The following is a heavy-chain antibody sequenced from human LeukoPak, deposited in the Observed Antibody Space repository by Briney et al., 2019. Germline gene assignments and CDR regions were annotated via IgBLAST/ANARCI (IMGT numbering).Heavy chain of an antibody. V-gene: IGHV3-30-3*01. Sequence: GGSLRLSCAASGFTFSTYAMHWVRQAPGKGLEWVAVISYDGSNKYYADSVKGRFTISRDNSKNTLYLQMNSLRAEDTAVYYCAKALLSGSYLSNWGQGTLVTVSS. D-gene: IGHD1-26*01. CDR3: AKALLSGSYLSN. CDR1: GFTFSTYA. CDR2: ISYDGSNK. J-gene: IGHJ4*02.